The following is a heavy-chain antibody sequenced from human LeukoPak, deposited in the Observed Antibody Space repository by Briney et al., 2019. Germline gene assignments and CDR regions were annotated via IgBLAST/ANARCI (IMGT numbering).Heavy chain of an antibody. J-gene: IGHJ6*03. Sequence: ASVKVSCKASGYTFTSYGISWVRQAPGQGLEWMGWISAYNGNTNYAQKLQGRVTMTTDTSTSTAYMELRSLRSDDTAVYYCARDRTGTTVGEYYYYMDVWGKGTTVTVSS. D-gene: IGHD1-7*01. CDR1: GYTFTSYG. CDR3: ARDRTGTTVGEYYYYMDV. V-gene: IGHV1-18*01. CDR2: ISAYNGNT.